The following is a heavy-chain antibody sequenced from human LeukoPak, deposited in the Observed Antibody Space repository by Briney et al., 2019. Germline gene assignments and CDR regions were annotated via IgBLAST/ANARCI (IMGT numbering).Heavy chain of an antibody. V-gene: IGHV3-21*01. CDR3: ARVGDCGGDRPLYYFDY. CDR2: ISSGSSYI. D-gene: IGHD2-21*02. J-gene: IGHJ4*02. Sequence: GGSLRLSCAASGFTFSSYSMNWVRQAPGKGLEWVSSISSGSSYIYYADSVKGRFTISRDNAKNSLYLQMNSLRAEDTAVYYCARVGDCGGDRPLYYFDYWGQGTLVTVSS. CDR1: GFTFSSYS.